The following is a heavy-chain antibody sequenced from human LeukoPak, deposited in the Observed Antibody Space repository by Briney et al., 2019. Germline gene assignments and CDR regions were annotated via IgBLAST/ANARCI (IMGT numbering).Heavy chain of an antibody. J-gene: IGHJ5*02. V-gene: IGHV3-73*01. CDR3: ARDGSSWPRWNWFDP. CDR1: GFTFSGSA. Sequence: GGSLRLSCAASGFTFSGSAMHWVRQASGKGLEWVGRIRSKANSYATAYAASVKGRFTISRDDSKNTAYLQMNSLKTEDTAVYYCARDGSSWPRWNWFDPWGQGTLVTVSS. CDR2: IRSKANSYAT. D-gene: IGHD6-13*01.